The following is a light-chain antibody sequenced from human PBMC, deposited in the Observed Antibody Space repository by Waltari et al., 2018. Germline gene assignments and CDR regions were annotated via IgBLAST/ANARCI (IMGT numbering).Light chain of an antibody. Sequence: SYELTQPPSVSVSPGQTATMSCSGETLGDKYVSWYQQKPGQSPVLLIYQDDKRPSGIPERFSGSNSGNTATLTISGTQTLDEADYYCQAWDNCVIFGGGTKLTVL. CDR3: QAWDNCVI. CDR1: TLGDKY. J-gene: IGLJ2*01. V-gene: IGLV3-1*01. CDR2: QDD.